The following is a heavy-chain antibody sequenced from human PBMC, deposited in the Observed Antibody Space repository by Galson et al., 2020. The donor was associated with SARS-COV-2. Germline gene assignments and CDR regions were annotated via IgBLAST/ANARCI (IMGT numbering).Heavy chain of an antibody. Sequence: GGSLRLSCAASGFTFSSYWIHWVRQAPGQGLVWVSRINSDGTSTTYADSVKGRFTVSRDNAKNTVYLQMNSLRAEDTAVYYCARVSDTTYFHASDIWGQGTMVTVSP. D-gene: IGHD2-2*01. CDR1: GFTFSSYW. CDR2: INSDGTST. J-gene: IGHJ3*02. CDR3: ARVSDTTYFHASDI. V-gene: IGHV3-74*01.